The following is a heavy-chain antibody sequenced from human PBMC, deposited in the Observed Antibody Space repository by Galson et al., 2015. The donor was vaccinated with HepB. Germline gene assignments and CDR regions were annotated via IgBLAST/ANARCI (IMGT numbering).Heavy chain of an antibody. D-gene: IGHD3-22*01. V-gene: IGHV1-69*06. CDR1: GGTFSSYA. Sequence: QSGAEVKKPGASVKVSCKASGGTFSSYAISWVRQAPGQGLEWMGGIIPIFGTANYAQKFQGRVTITADKSTSTAYMELSSLRSEDTAVYYCAAGEGVVSMIVVVITTPFDYWGQGTLVTVSS. CDR3: AAGEGVVSMIVVVITTPFDY. J-gene: IGHJ4*02. CDR2: IIPIFGTA.